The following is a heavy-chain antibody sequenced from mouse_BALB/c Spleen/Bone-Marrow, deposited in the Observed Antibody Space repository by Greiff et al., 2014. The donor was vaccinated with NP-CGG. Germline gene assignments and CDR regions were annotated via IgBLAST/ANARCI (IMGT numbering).Heavy chain of an antibody. D-gene: IGHD1-1*01. V-gene: IGHV1-14*01. CDR1: GYTFTSYV. CDR2: INPYSDGT. Sequence: EVKLQESGPELVKPGASVKMSCKASGYTFTSYVMHWMKQKPGQGLEWIGYINPYSDGTKYNETFKGKATLTSDKSSSTAYVDLSSLTSEDSAVYFCARSEYFGSSYDYWGQGTTLTVSS. CDR3: ARSEYFGSSYDY. J-gene: IGHJ2*01.